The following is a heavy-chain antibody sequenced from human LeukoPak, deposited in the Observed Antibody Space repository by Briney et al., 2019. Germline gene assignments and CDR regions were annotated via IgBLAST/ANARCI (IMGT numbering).Heavy chain of an antibody. CDR3: ATLGRNYFDS. CDR2: ISSSGSAI. V-gene: IGHV3-11*01. D-gene: IGHD2-15*01. Sequence: GGSLRLSCAASGFTFSDYYVTWIRRAPGKGLEWVSYISSSGSAIYYADSVKGRFTISRDYAKNSLYLQMNSLRAEDTAVNYCATLGRNYFDSWGQGTLVTVSS. J-gene: IGHJ4*02. CDR1: GFTFSDYY.